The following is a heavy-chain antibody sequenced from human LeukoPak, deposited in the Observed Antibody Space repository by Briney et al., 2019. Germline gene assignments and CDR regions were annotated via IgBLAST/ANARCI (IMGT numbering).Heavy chain of an antibody. D-gene: IGHD6-19*01. J-gene: IGHJ3*02. V-gene: IGHV1-2*02. CDR3: AREGSSGWYLGAFDI. CDR1: GYTFTNYG. CDR2: INPNSGGT. Sequence: ASVKVSCKASGYTFTNYGITWVRQAPGQGLEWMGWINPNSGGTNYAQKFQGRVTMTRDTSISTAYMELSRLRSDDTAVYYCAREGSSGWYLGAFDIWGQGTMVTVSS.